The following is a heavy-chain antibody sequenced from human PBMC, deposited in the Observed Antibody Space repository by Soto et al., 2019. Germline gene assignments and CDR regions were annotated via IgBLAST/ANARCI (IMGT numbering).Heavy chain of an antibody. D-gene: IGHD3-10*01. CDR2: INASSGST. Sequence: ASVKVSCKASGYTFADYFMNWMRQAPGQRLEWMGRINASSGSTSYAQKLQGRVTMTRDTSTSTVYMELSSLRSEDTAVYYCASPLLWFGESTLYYGMDVWGQGTTVTVSS. J-gene: IGHJ6*02. CDR3: ASPLLWFGESTLYYGMDV. CDR1: GYTFADYF. V-gene: IGHV1-46*01.